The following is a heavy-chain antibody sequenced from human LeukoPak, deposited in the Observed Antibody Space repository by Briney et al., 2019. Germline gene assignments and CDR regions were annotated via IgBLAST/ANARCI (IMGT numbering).Heavy chain of an antibody. CDR1: GFIFSSYA. CDR2: ISGSAGTT. Sequence: GGSLRLSCAASGFIFSSYAMNWVRQAPGKGLEWVSIISGSAGTTYYADSVKGRFTISRDNSKKTLYLQMNSLRDEDTAVYYCAKGMTTVNTVDDAFTMWGQGTMVTVSS. D-gene: IGHD4-11*01. J-gene: IGHJ3*02. CDR3: AKGMTTVNTVDDAFTM. V-gene: IGHV3-23*01.